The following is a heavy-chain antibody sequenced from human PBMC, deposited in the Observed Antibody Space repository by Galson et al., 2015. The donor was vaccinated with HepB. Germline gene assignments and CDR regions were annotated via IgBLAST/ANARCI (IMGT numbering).Heavy chain of an antibody. CDR2: INPSGGGT. CDR3: ARDQGFCSGTSCYSPIDY. Sequence: SVKASCKASGYTFTSYYIHWVRQAPGQGLEWMGLINPSGGGTSYAQIFQDRVTMTRDTSTSTVYMELSSLRSEDTAVYYCARDQGFCSGTSCYSPIDYWGQGTLVTVSS. D-gene: IGHD2-2*02. V-gene: IGHV1-46*01. J-gene: IGHJ4*02. CDR1: GYTFTSYY.